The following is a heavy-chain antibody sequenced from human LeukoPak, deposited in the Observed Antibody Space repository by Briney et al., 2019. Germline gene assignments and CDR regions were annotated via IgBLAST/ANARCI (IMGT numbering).Heavy chain of an antibody. J-gene: IGHJ4*02. CDR1: GFTFDDYA. CDR3: AKDAGRCLDY. V-gene: IGHV3-43*02. Sequence: GGSLRLSCAASGFTFDDYAMHGVRQSPGEGLEGVSHIIGDGGTTYYANSVRGRFTISRDNKKNSLYLQMNRLRTEDAALYSCAKDAGRCLDYWGQGTLVTVSS. D-gene: IGHD2-15*01. CDR2: IIGDGGTT.